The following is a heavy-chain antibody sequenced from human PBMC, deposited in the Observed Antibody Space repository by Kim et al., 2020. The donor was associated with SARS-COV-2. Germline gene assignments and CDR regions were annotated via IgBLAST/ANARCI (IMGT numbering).Heavy chain of an antibody. J-gene: IGHJ3*02. CDR1: GGSISSYY. V-gene: IGHV4-59*12. Sequence: SETLSLTCTVSGGSISSYYWSWIRQPPGKGLEWIGYIYYSGSTNYNPSPKSRVTISVDTSKNQFSLKLSSVTAADTAVYYCSREPGDIWGQGTMVTFSS. CDR2: IYYSGST. CDR3: SREPGDI. D-gene: IGHD7-27*01.